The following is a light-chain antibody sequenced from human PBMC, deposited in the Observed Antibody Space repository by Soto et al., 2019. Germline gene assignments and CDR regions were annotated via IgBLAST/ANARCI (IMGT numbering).Light chain of an antibody. V-gene: IGKV3-20*01. CDR2: GAS. CDR1: QSVSSSY. J-gene: IGKJ2*01. Sequence: EIVLTQSPGTLSLSPGERATLSCRASQSVSSSYLAWYQHKPGQAPRLLIYGASHRATGIPDRFSGSGSGTDFTLTISRLEPEDFAVYYCQQYGSSPPYTFGQGTKLEIK. CDR3: QQYGSSPPYT.